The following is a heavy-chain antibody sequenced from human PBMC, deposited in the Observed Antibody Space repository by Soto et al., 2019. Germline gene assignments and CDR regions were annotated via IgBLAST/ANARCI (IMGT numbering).Heavy chain of an antibody. CDR2: ISAYNGNT. CDR1: GYTFTSYG. Sequence: ASVKVSCKASGYTFTSYGISWVRQAPGQGLEWMGWISAYNGNTKYAQKLQGRVTISRDNSKNTLYLQMNSLRAEDTAVYYCAKDTYYHDSSGLYVFDYWGQGTPVTVSS. D-gene: IGHD3-22*01. V-gene: IGHV1-18*01. CDR3: AKDTYYHDSSGLYVFDY. J-gene: IGHJ4*02.